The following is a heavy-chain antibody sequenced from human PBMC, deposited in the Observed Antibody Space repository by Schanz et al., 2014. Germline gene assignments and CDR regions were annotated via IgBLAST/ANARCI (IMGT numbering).Heavy chain of an antibody. CDR3: ARPALWFGDNCFAP. CDR2: ITYNGGTT. D-gene: IGHD3-10*01. CDR1: GITFSSHS. J-gene: IGHJ5*02. V-gene: IGHV3-48*04. Sequence: EVHLVESGGGLVQPGGSLRLSCAASGITFSSHSFNWVRQAPGKGLEWISYITYNGGTTYYADSVKGRFTISRDNAKNTLYLQMNSLRAEDTAVYYCARPALWFGDNCFAPWGQGTLVTVSS.